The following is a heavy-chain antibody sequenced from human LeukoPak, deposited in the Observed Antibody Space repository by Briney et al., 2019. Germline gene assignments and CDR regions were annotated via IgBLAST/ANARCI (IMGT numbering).Heavy chain of an antibody. D-gene: IGHD4-23*01. Sequence: KASETPSLTCTVPGGSISVYYWSWIRQPPRKGLEWIGYIYYSGSAKYNPSLKSRVTISVDTSKNQFSLKLSSVTAADTAVYYCAGDYGGTLDYWGQGTLVTVSS. J-gene: IGHJ4*02. CDR1: GGSISVYY. CDR2: IYYSGSA. CDR3: AGDYGGTLDY. V-gene: IGHV4-59*01.